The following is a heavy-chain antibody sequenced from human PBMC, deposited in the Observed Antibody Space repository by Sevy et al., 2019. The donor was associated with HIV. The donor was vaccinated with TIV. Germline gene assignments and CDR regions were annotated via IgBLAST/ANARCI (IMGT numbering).Heavy chain of an antibody. CDR2: IYYSGST. CDR3: ASSSGSYWRHFDY. V-gene: IGHV4-30-4*01. J-gene: IGHJ4*02. CDR1: GGSISSGDYY. D-gene: IGHD3-10*01. Sequence: SETLSLTCTVSGGSISSGDYYWSWIRQPPGKGLEWIGYIYYSGSTYYNPSLKSRVTISVDTSKNQFSLKLSSVTAADTAVDYCASSSGSYWRHFDYWGQGTLVTVSS.